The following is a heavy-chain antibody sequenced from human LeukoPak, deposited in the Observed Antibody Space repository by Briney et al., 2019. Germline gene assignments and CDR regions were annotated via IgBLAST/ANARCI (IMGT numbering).Heavy chain of an antibody. CDR3: GSSSHDAFDI. V-gene: IGHV1-69*13. D-gene: IGHD6-13*01. J-gene: IGHJ3*02. CDR1: GGTFSSYA. Sequence: ASVKVSCKASGGTFSSYAISWVRQAPGQGLEWMGGIIPIFGTANYAQKFQGRVTITADESTSTAYMELSSLRSEDTAVYYCGSSSHDAFDIWGQGTMVTVSS. CDR2: IIPIFGTA.